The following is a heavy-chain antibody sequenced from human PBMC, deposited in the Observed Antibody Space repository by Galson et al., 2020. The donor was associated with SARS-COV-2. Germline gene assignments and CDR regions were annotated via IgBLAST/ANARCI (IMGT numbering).Heavy chain of an antibody. Sequence: GESLKISCKGSGYTFTNYWIAWVRQVPGKGLEYMGMVYVADSDTRYSPSFQGQVTLSADKSTNTAFLQWSSLKASDTAIYYCARRRYDFSDYWYFDLWGRGTLVTVSS. CDR1: GYTFTNYW. D-gene: IGHD5-12*01. J-gene: IGHJ2*01. CDR3: ARRRYDFSDYWYFDL. CDR2: VYVADSDT. V-gene: IGHV5-51*01.